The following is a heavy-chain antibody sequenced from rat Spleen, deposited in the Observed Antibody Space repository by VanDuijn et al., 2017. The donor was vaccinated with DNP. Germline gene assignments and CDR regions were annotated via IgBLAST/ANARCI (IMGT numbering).Heavy chain of an antibody. CDR1: GFTFSDYA. J-gene: IGHJ2*01. CDR2: ISFDGRDI. V-gene: IGHV5-17*01. D-gene: IGHD3-8*01. Sequence: EVQLVESGGGLVQPGRSLKLSCAAPGFTFSDYAMAWVRQPPKKGREWVVTISFDGRDIYYRDSVKGRFTISRDNAKSTLYLQMDSLRSEDTATYYCTSNPQLRTAAPFDYWGQGAMVTVSS. CDR3: TSNPQLRTAAPFDY.